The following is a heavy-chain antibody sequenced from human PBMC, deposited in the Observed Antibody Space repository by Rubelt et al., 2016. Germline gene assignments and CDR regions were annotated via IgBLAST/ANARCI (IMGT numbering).Heavy chain of an antibody. CDR2: IWHGGTT. D-gene: IGHD6-19*01. Sequence: QVQLQESGPGLVEPSGTLSLTCAVSGYSIRSAYYWGWIRQSPGKGLEWIAIIWHGGTTFYHPSLQSRVTISVDTPRDHFSLRLHSVTASDTAVYYCARVGGWSSGWRFDSWGPGALVTVSS. V-gene: IGHV4-38-2*01. CDR1: GYSIRSAYY. CDR3: ARVGGWSSGWRFDS. J-gene: IGHJ4*02.